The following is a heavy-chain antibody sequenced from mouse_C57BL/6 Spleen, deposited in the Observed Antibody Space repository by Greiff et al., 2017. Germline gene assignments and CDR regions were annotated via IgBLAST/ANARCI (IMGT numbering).Heavy chain of an antibody. CDR1: GYTFTSYW. CDR3: ARWDYGRGYFDV. D-gene: IGHD1-1*02. Sequence: QVQLKQPGAELVMPGASVKLSCKASGYTFTSYWMHWVKQRPGQGLEWIGEIDPSDSYTNYNQKFKGKATLTVDKSSSTAYMQLSSLTSEDSAVYYCARWDYGRGYFDVWGTGTTVTVAS. V-gene: IGHV1-69*01. CDR2: IDPSDSYT. J-gene: IGHJ1*03.